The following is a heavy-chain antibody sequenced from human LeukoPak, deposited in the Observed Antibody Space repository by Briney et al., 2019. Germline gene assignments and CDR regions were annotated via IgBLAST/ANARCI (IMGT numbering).Heavy chain of an antibody. D-gene: IGHD3-10*01. CDR2: ILFDGSSE. V-gene: IGHV3-30*04. CDR3: ARVSSSGRFLMALGY. CDR1: GFTFSSYA. Sequence: PGGSLRLSCAASGFTFSSYAMHWVRQAPGKGLEWVAVILFDGSSEYYANSVKGRFTISRDNSKNTLYLQMNSLRPEDTAVYYCARVSSSGRFLMALGYWGQGTLVTVSS. J-gene: IGHJ4*02.